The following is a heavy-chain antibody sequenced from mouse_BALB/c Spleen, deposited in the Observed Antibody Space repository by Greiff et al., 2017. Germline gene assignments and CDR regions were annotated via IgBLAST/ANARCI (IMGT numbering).Heavy chain of an antibody. J-gene: IGHJ4*01. V-gene: IGHV1-54*01. CDR1: GYAFTNYL. CDR2: INPGSGGT. CDR3: ARTDSYAMDY. Sequence: QVQLQQSGAELVRPGTSVKVSCKASGYAFTNYLIEWVKQRPGQGLEWIGVINPGSGGTNYNEKFKGKATLTADKSSSTAYMQLSSLTSDDSAVYFCARTDSYAMDYWGQGTSVTVSS.